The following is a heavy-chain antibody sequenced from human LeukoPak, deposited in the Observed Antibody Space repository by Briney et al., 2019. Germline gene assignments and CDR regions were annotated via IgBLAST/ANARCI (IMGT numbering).Heavy chain of an antibody. CDR2: IYYSGST. CDR3: ARRRGYTYYYYGMDV. Sequence: SETLSLTCTVSGGSISSSSYYWGWIRQPPGKGLEWIESIYYSGSTYYNPSLKSRVTISVDTSKNQFSLKLSSVTAADTAVYYCARRRGYTYYYYGMDVWGQGTTVTVSS. V-gene: IGHV4-39*01. CDR1: GGSISSSSYY. J-gene: IGHJ6*02. D-gene: IGHD5-18*01.